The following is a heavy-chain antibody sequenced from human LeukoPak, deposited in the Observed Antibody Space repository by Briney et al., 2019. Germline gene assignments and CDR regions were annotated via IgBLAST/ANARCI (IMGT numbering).Heavy chain of an antibody. V-gene: IGHV3-21*01. CDR2: ISSSSSYI. J-gene: IGHJ3*02. Sequence: GGSLRLSCAASGFTFSSYSMNWVRQAPGKGLEWVSSISSSSSYIYYADSVKGRFTTSRDNAKNSLYLQMNSLRAEDTAVYYCARDLGGDSSAMAGAFDIWGQGTMVTVSS. CDR1: GFTFSSYS. D-gene: IGHD3-22*01. CDR3: ARDLGGDSSAMAGAFDI.